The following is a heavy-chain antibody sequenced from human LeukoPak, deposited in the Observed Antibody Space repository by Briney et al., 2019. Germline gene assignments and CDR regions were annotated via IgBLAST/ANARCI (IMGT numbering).Heavy chain of an antibody. J-gene: IGHJ4*02. CDR1: GFTFSDYY. Sequence: PGGSLRLSCAASGFTFSDYYMSWIRQAPGKGLEWVSYISSSGGTIYYADSVKGRFTISRDNAKNSLYLQMNSLRAEDTAVYYCARAPPYDSSGYYSLYFDYWGQGTLVTVSS. CDR3: ARAPPYDSSGYYSLYFDY. CDR2: ISSSGGTI. D-gene: IGHD3-22*01. V-gene: IGHV3-11*04.